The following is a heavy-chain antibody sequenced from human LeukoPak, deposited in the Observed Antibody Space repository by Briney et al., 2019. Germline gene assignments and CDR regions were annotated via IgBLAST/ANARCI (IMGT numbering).Heavy chain of an antibody. V-gene: IGHV4-30-4*01. CDR2: IYYSGST. D-gene: IGHD3-10*01. CDR1: GGSISSGDYY. CDR3: ARVLLVRGVSWFDP. Sequence: SETLSLTCTVSGGSISSGDYYWSWIRQPPGKGLEWIGYIYYSGSTYYNPSLKSRVTISVDTSKNQFSLKLSSVTAADTAVYYCARVLLVRGVSWFDPWGQGTLVTVSS. J-gene: IGHJ5*02.